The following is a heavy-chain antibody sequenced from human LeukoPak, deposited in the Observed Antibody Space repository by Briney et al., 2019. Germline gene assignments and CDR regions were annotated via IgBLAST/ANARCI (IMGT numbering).Heavy chain of an antibody. D-gene: IGHD6-19*01. CDR2: IKQDGSEK. V-gene: IGHV3-7*03. J-gene: IGHJ4*02. Sequence: GGSLRLSCAASGFTFISYWMSWVRQAPGKGLEWVANIKQDGSEKYYVDSVKGRFTISRDNSKNTLYLQMNSLRAEDTAVYYCAKDRYSSGWYDYFDYWGQGTLVTVSS. CDR3: AKDRYSSGWYDYFDY. CDR1: GFTFISYW.